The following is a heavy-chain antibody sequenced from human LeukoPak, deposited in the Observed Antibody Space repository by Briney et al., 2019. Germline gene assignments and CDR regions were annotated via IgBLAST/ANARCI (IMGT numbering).Heavy chain of an antibody. CDR2: ISYDGSNR. CDR1: GFTFSSSG. CDR3: AKETRGSYSDY. Sequence: GGSLRLSCAASGFTFSSSGMHWVRQAPGKGLEWVAFISYDGSNRYYADSVKGRFTISGDNSKNTLYLQMNSLRAEDTAVYYCAKETRGSYSDYWGQGTLVTVSS. J-gene: IGHJ4*02. D-gene: IGHD5-12*01. V-gene: IGHV3-30*02.